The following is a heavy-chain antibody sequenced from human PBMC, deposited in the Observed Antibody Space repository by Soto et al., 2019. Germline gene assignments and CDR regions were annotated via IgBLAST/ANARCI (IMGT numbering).Heavy chain of an antibody. CDR2: ISSSSSTI. D-gene: IGHD2-2*02. V-gene: IGHV3-48*02. Sequence: PGGSLRLSCAASGFTFSSYSMNWVRQAPGKGLGWVSYISSSSSTIYYADSVKGRFTISRDNTKISLYLQMNSLRDEDTAVYYCARLYCSSTRSYTDGMDVWGQGTTVTVSS. CDR1: GFTFSSYS. J-gene: IGHJ6*02. CDR3: ARLYCSSTRSYTDGMDV.